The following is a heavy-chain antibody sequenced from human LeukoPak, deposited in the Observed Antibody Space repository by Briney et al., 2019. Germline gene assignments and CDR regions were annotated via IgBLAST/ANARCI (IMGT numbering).Heavy chain of an antibody. D-gene: IGHD3-10*01. CDR3: SWSRAYGSGNRYDY. V-gene: IGHV1-2*02. Sequence: GASVKVSCKASGYTFTGYYMHWVRQAPGQGLEWMGWINPNSGGTNYAQKFQGRVTMTRDTSISTAYMELSRLRSDDTAVYYCSWSRAYGSGNRYDYWGQGTLVTVSS. CDR2: INPNSGGT. J-gene: IGHJ4*02. CDR1: GYTFTGYY.